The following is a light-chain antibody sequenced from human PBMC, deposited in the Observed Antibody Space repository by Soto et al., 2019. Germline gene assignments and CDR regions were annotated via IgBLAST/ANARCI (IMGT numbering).Light chain of an antibody. CDR3: MQVLQTPLT. J-gene: IGKJ4*01. Sequence: DIVMTQSPLSLPVTPGEPASISCRSSQSLLHSNGYNYVDWYLQKPGQPPQLLIFLGSSRASGVPDRFNGSGSGTDFTLRITTVEAEDVGVYYCMQVLQTPLTFGGGTQLEIK. V-gene: IGKV2-28*01. CDR1: QSLLHSNGYNY. CDR2: LGS.